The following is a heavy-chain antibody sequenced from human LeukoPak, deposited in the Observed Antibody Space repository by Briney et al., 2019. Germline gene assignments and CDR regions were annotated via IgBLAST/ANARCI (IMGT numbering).Heavy chain of an antibody. CDR3: ARDRRFSYYYGSGSYLDYCGMDV. CDR1: GFTVSSNY. V-gene: IGHV3-53*01. J-gene: IGHJ6*02. CDR2: IYSGGST. D-gene: IGHD3-10*01. Sequence: TGGSLRLSCAASGFTVSSNYMSWVRQAPGKGLEWVSVIYSGGSTYYADSVKGRFTISRDNSKNTLYLQMNSLRAEDTAVYYCARDRRFSYYYGSGSYLDYCGMDVWGQGTTVTVSS.